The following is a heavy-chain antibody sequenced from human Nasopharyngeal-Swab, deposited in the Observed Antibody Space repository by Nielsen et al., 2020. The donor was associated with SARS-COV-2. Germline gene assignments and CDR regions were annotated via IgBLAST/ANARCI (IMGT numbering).Heavy chain of an antibody. CDR1: GFTFSSYA. J-gene: IGHJ5*02. CDR3: AREVGGVVPNWFDP. CDR2: ISSNGGST. Sequence: GGSLRLSCSASGFTFSSYAMHWVRQAPGKGLEYVSAISSNGGSTYYADSVKGRFTISRDNAKNSLYLQMNSLRAEDTAVYYCAREVGGVVPNWFDPWGQGTLVTVSS. V-gene: IGHV3-64*04. D-gene: IGHD3-3*01.